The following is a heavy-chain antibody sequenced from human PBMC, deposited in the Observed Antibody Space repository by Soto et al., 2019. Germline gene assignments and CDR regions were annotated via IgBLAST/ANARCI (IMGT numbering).Heavy chain of an antibody. J-gene: IGHJ6*01. D-gene: IGHD3-10*01. Sequence: QMHLVQSGPELRKPGSSVKVSCKASGGTFGDYGIDWVRQAPGHGLERMGGILPVFRTPRNAQKFEGRVSLTVDEVTHTAFMELNSLRPDDTATYYCERDDGEGGMDVWGQGTTVIFSS. CDR2: ILPVFRTP. V-gene: IGHV1-69*01. CDR3: ERDDGEGGMDV. CDR1: GGTFGDYG.